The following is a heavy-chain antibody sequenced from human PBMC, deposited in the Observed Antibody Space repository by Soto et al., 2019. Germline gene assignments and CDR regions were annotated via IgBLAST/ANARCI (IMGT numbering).Heavy chain of an antibody. J-gene: IGHJ6*02. CDR1: GYSFTSYW. CDR2: IYPGDSDT. CDR3: ARHVATVKRYYYYYYGMDV. D-gene: IGHD4-17*01. Sequence: PGESLKISCKGSGYSFTSYWIGWVRQMPGKGLEWMGIIYPGDSDTRYSPSFQGQVTISADKSISTAYLQWSSLKASDTAMYYCARHVATVKRYYYYYYGMDVWGQGTTVTVSS. V-gene: IGHV5-51*01.